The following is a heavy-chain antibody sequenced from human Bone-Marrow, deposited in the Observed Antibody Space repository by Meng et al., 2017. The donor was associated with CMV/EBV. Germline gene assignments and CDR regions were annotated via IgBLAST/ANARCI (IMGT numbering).Heavy chain of an antibody. Sequence: ASVKVSCKASGYTFTGYYMHWVRQAPGQGLEWMGWINPNSGGTNYAQKFQGRVTMTRNTSISTAYMELSSLRSEDTAVYYCARGAGLGYCSSTSCSLPYYYYGMDVWGQGTTVTVSS. CDR1: GYTFTGYY. V-gene: IGHV1-2*02. D-gene: IGHD2-2*01. CDR3: ARGAGLGYCSSTSCSLPYYYYGMDV. J-gene: IGHJ6*02. CDR2: INPNSGGT.